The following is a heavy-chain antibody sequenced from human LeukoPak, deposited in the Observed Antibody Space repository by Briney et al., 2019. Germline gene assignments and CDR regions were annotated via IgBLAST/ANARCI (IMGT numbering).Heavy chain of an antibody. CDR2: LHSGGGT. V-gene: IGHV3-66*01. J-gene: IGHJ4*02. D-gene: IGHD2/OR15-2a*01. CDR1: GFSVSGNY. CDR3: ARDSQYYFHDY. Sequence: GGSLRLSCAVSGFSVSGNYMSWVRQAPGQGLEWVSVLHSGGGTFYTDSVRGRFTISRDNFKNTLYLQMNSLTDEDTAVYYCARDSQYYFHDYWGQGTQVTVSS.